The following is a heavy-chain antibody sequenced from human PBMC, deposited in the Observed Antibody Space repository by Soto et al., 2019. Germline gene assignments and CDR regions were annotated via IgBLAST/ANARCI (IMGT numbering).Heavy chain of an antibody. J-gene: IGHJ5*02. CDR3: ASRGGNCSNTSCPGWSDP. D-gene: IGHD2-2*01. V-gene: IGHV3-21*01. Sequence: VGSLRLSCAASGFTISVYSMIWIRKAPGKGLEWVSVISSRSGYIYYADSVKGRFTISRDNAKNSLYLQMSSLRAEDTAVYYFASRGGNCSNTSCPGWSDPWGLGTLVTVSS. CDR1: GFTISVYS. CDR2: ISSRSGYI.